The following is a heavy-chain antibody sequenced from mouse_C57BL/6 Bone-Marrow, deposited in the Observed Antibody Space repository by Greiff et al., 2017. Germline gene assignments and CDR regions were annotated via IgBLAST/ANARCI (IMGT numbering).Heavy chain of an antibody. V-gene: IGHV1-50*01. CDR2: IDPSDSYT. Sequence: QVQLQQSGAELVKPGASVKLSCKASGYTFTSYWMQWVKQRPGQGLEWIGEIDPSDSYTNYNQKFKGKATLTVDTSSSTAYMQLSSLTSEDSAVYYCAYYDYLFAYWGQGTLVTVSA. J-gene: IGHJ3*01. D-gene: IGHD2-4*01. CDR1: GYTFTSYW. CDR3: AYYDYLFAY.